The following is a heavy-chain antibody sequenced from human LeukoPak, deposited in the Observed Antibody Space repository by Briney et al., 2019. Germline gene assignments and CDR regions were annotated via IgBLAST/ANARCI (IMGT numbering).Heavy chain of an antibody. Sequence: SVKVSCKASGDTFSSYAINWVRQAPGQGPEWMGRITPFLCIANYPQKFQGRVTITADESTTTVYMELSSLRSEDTAVYYCAREACREVGLMWPRLGGQDCRYDHWGQGTLVTVSS. CDR1: GDTFSSYA. D-gene: IGHD3-16*01. CDR3: AREACREVGLMWPRLGGQDCRYDH. V-gene: IGHV1-69*04. CDR2: ITPFLCIA. J-gene: IGHJ4*02.